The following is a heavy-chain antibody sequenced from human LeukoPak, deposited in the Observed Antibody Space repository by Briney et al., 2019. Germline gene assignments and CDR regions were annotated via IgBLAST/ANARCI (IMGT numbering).Heavy chain of an antibody. V-gene: IGHV3-23*01. CDR3: AASLPNIVVVPATKGPFGY. Sequence: GGSLRLSCAASGFTFRSYTMSWVRQAPGKGLEWVSGVSGSGGNIHYADSVKGRFTISRDNSKNTLYLQMNSLRAEDTAVYYCAASLPNIVVVPATKGPFGYWGQGALVTVSS. CDR2: VSGSGGNI. J-gene: IGHJ4*02. D-gene: IGHD2-2*01. CDR1: GFTFRSYT.